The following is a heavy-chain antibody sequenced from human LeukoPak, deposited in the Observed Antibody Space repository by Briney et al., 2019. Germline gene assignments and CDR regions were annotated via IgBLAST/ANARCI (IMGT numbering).Heavy chain of an antibody. D-gene: IGHD3-10*01. V-gene: IGHV3-9*01. CDR1: GITFDDYA. CDR2: ITWNSVTI. CDR3: AKDYYGSGTYVDF. J-gene: IGHJ4*02. Sequence: GGSLRLSCAASGITFDDYAMHWVRQVPGKGLEWVSGITWNSVTIGYADSVKGRFTITRDNPKNSLYLQMNSLRVEDTALYYCAKDYYGSGTYVDFWGLGTLVTVSS.